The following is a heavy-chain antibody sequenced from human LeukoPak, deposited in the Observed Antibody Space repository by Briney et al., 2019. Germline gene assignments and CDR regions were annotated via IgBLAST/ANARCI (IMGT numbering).Heavy chain of an antibody. V-gene: IGHV1-69*05. Sequence: SVKVSCKASGYTFTSYGISWVRQAPGQGLEWMGRIIPIFGTANYAQKFQGRVTITTDESTSTAYMELSSLRSEDTAVYYCASGSSSWDAYYYYYMDVWGKGTTVTVSS. CDR1: GYTFTSYG. J-gene: IGHJ6*03. CDR2: IIPIFGTA. D-gene: IGHD6-13*01. CDR3: ASGSSSWDAYYYYYMDV.